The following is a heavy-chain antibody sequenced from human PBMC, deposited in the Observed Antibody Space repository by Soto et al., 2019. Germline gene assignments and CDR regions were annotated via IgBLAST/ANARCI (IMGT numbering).Heavy chain of an antibody. V-gene: IGHV4-59*08. J-gene: IGHJ4*02. CDR2: IYYSGST. D-gene: IGHD3-10*01. CDR1: GGSLRSYY. Sequence: SDTLSLTCTVSGGSLRSYYWSWIRQPPGKGLEWIGYIYYSGSTNYNPSLKSRVTISVDTSKNQFSLKLNSMTAADTAVYYCARHNYGSGSTYFDYWGQGTLVTVS. CDR3: ARHNYGSGSTYFDY.